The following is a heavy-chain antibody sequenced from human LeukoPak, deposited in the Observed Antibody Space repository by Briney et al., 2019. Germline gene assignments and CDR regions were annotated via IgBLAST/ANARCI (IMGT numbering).Heavy chain of an antibody. V-gene: IGHV3-21*01. CDR2: ISSSSSYI. CDR1: GFTFSSYS. Sequence: GGSLRLSCAASGFTFSSYSMNWVRQAPGKGLEWVSFISSSSSYIYYADSVKGRFTISRDNAKNSLYLQMNSLRAEDTAVYYCARAPPRHSSSWTGPFDYWGQGTLVTVSS. J-gene: IGHJ4*02. CDR3: ARAPPRHSSSWTGPFDY. D-gene: IGHD6-13*01.